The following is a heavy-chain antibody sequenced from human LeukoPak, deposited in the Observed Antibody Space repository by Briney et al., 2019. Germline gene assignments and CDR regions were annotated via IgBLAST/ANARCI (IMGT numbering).Heavy chain of an antibody. J-gene: IGHJ5*02. CDR2: INPNSGGT. V-gene: IGHV1-2*02. CDR1: GYTFTGYY. D-gene: IGHD2-2*01. CDR3: ARRGVPAAGRVVWFDP. Sequence: ASVKVSCKASGYTFTGYYMHWVRQAPGQGLEWMGWINPNSGGTNYAQKFQGRVTMTRDTSISTAYMELSRLRSDDTAVYYCARRGVPAAGRVVWFDPWGQGTLVTVSS.